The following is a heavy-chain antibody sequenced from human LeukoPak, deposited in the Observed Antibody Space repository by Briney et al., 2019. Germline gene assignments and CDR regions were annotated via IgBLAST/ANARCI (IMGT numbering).Heavy chain of an antibody. J-gene: IGHJ1*01. CDR3: VQAISLGGG. CDR2: IQYDGSNK. V-gene: IGHV3-30*02. Sequence: GGSLRLSCAASGFTFSSYGMHWVRQAPGKGLEWVAIIQYDGSNKHYVDSVQGRFTISRDNSKNTLYLQMNSLRAEDTAVYYCVQAISLGGGWGQGTLVTVSS. CDR1: GFTFSSYG. D-gene: IGHD3-10*01.